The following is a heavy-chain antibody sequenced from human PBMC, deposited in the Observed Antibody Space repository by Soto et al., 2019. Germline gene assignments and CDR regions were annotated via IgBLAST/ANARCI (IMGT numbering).Heavy chain of an antibody. CDR2: ISGSGTTV. CDR1: GFTFRDYY. V-gene: IGHV3-11*01. Sequence: QVHLVESGGGLVKPGGSLRLSCAASGFTFRDYYMTWIRQAPGKGLEWISYISGSGTTVDYSDSVKGRFTISRDNAKNALYLQMNSLRAYDTAVYYCAREPYPYSSTGDYVYWCQGILVTVSS. J-gene: IGHJ4*02. D-gene: IGHD2-2*01. CDR3: AREPYPYSSTGDYVY.